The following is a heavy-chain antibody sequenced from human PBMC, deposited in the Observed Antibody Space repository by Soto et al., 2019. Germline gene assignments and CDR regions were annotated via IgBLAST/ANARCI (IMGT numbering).Heavy chain of an antibody. Sequence: ASVKVSCKASGYSVTSYGISWVRQAPGQGLEWMGWISAYNGNTNYEQKLQGRVTMTTDTSTSTAYMELRSLRSDDTAVYYCARVRCSSTSCYFGEDYYNYGLDFWGKGTTVTVSS. J-gene: IGHJ6*04. D-gene: IGHD2-2*01. CDR3: ARVRCSSTSCYFGEDYYNYGLDF. V-gene: IGHV1-18*04. CDR1: GYSVTSYG. CDR2: ISAYNGNT.